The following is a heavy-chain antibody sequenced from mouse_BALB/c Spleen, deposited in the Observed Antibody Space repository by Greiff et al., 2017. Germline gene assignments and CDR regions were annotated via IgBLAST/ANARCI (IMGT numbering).Heavy chain of an antibody. V-gene: IGHV1-4*02. CDR1: GYTFTSYT. Sequence: QVQLQQSAAELARPGASVKMSCKASGYTFTSYTMHWVKQRPGQGLEWIGYINPSSGYTEYNQKFKDKTTLTADKSSSTAYMQLSSLTSEDSAVYYCARSGGPYYAMDYWGQGTSVTVSS. CDR3: ARSGGPYYAMDY. CDR2: INPSSGYT. J-gene: IGHJ4*01.